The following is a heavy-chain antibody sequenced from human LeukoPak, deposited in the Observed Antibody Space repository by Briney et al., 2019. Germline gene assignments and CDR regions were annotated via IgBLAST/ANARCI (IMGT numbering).Heavy chain of an antibody. CDR1: GYSFTSYW. CDR2: IYPGDPDT. CDR3: ARHLGDPEWLLFLLPNWFDP. Sequence: GESLKISCKDSGYSFTSYWIGWVRQMPGKGLEWMGIIYPGDPDTRYSPSFQGQVTISADKSISTAYLQWSSLKASDTAMYYCARHLGDPEWLLFLLPNWFDPWGQGTLVTVSS. J-gene: IGHJ5*02. V-gene: IGHV5-51*01. D-gene: IGHD3-3*01.